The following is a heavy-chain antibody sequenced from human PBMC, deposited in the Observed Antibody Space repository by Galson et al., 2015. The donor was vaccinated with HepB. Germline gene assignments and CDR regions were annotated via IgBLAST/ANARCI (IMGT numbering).Heavy chain of an antibody. Sequence: SVKVFCKASGGTFSSYAISWVRQAPGQGLEWMGGIIPIFGTANYAQKFQGRVTITADESTGTAYMELSSLRSEDTAVYYCARGILTGYYLVYWGQGTLVTVSS. V-gene: IGHV1-69*13. CDR3: ARGILTGYYLVY. D-gene: IGHD3-9*01. CDR2: IIPIFGTA. J-gene: IGHJ4*02. CDR1: GGTFSSYA.